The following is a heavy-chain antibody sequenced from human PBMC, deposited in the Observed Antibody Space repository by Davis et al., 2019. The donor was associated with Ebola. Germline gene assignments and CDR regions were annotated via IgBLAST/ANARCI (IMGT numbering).Heavy chain of an antibody. V-gene: IGHV3-33*01. CDR2: IWYDGSNK. Sequence: GESLKISCAASGFTFSSYGMHWVRQAPGKGLEWVAVIWYDGSNKYYADSVKGRFTISRDNSKNTLYLQMNSLRAEDTVVYYCARFLSGSYSRNYYYGMDVWGQGTTVTVSS. CDR1: GFTFSSYG. J-gene: IGHJ6*02. D-gene: IGHD1-26*01. CDR3: ARFLSGSYSRNYYYGMDV.